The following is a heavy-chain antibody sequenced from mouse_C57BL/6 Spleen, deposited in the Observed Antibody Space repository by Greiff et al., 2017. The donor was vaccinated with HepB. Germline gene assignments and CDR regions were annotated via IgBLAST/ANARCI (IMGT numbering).Heavy chain of an antibody. J-gene: IGHJ3*01. Sequence: QVQLKQSGPELVKPGASVKISCKASGYAFSSSWMNWVKQRPGKGLEWIGRIYPGDGDTNYNGKFKGKATLTADKSSSTAYMQLSSLTSEDSAVYFCARGGREGWFAYWGQGTLVTVSA. CDR2: IYPGDGDT. D-gene: IGHD3-1*01. CDR3: ARGGREGWFAY. V-gene: IGHV1-82*01. CDR1: GYAFSSSW.